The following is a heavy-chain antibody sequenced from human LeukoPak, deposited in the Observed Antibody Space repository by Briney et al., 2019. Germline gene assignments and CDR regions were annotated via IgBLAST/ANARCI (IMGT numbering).Heavy chain of an antibody. CDR2: ISSSSSTI. Sequence: GGSLRLSCAASGFIFSDYYMGWIRQAPGRGLEWVSYISSSSSTIYYADSVKGRFTISRDNAKNSLYLQMNSLRAEDTAVYYCAREVSGGTYYYYYYMDVWGKGTTVTVSS. CDR1: GFIFSDYY. V-gene: IGHV3-11*04. J-gene: IGHJ6*03. CDR3: AREVSGGTYYYYYYMDV. D-gene: IGHD1-1*01.